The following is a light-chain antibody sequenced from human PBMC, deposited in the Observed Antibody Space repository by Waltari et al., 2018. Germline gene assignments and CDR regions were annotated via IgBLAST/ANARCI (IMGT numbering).Light chain of an antibody. J-gene: IGKJ1*01. CDR1: QRLLHSNGNTY. V-gene: IGKV2-28*01. Sequence: IVMTQSPLSLLVTPGEPASLSCRSGQRLLHSNGNTYLDWYLQKPGQSPRLLISLAFNRASGVPDRFSGSGSGTDFTLQISRVEAEDVGVYYCMQSLQTPRTFGQGTKLEIK. CDR3: MQSLQTPRT. CDR2: LAF.